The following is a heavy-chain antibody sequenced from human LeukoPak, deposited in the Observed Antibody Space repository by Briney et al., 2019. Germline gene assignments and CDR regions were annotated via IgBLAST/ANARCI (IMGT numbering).Heavy chain of an antibody. Sequence: SETLSLTCTVSGGSMSSRSYYWGWIRQPPGKGLEWIGSIYYTGATYFNPLFKSRVSISVDTSKTQFSLKLSSVTAADTAVYYCASPHSGSGTFSHHTSYDYWGRGTLVTVSS. J-gene: IGHJ4*02. CDR1: GGSMSSRSYY. CDR2: IYYTGAT. V-gene: IGHV4-39*01. CDR3: ASPHSGSGTFSHHTSYDY. D-gene: IGHD3-10*01.